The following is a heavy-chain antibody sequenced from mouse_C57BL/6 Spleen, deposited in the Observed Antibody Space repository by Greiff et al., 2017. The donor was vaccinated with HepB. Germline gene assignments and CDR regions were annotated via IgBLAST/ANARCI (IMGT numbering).Heavy chain of an antibody. J-gene: IGHJ2*01. CDR3: TTTTVVAYDY. Sequence: EVQLQQSGAELVRPGASVKLSCTASGFNIKDDYMHWVKQRPEQGLEWIGWIDPENGDTEYASKFQGKATITADTSSNTAYLQLSSLTSEDTAVYYCTTTTVVAYDYWGQGTTLTVPS. D-gene: IGHD1-1*01. CDR1: GFNIKDDY. CDR2: IDPENGDT. V-gene: IGHV14-4*01.